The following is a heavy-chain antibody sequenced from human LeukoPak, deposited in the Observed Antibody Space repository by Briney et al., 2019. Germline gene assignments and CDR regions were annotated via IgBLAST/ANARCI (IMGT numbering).Heavy chain of an antibody. J-gene: IGHJ6*03. D-gene: IGHD3-10*01. CDR3: ARDRRDYYYMDV. Sequence: SETLSLTCTASGGFISDSYWSWIRQPPGKGLEWLGYIYYSGTTKYNPSLKSRVTISVDRSRNQFSLKLSSVTAADTAVYYCARDRRDYYYMDVWGKGTTVTVSS. V-gene: IGHV4-59*12. CDR1: GGFISDSY. CDR2: IYYSGTT.